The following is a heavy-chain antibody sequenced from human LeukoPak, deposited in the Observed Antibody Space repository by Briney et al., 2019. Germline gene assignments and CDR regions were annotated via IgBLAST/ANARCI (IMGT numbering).Heavy chain of an antibody. CDR3: AREGMVRGVRLGAFDI. CDR2: ISYDGSNK. V-gene: IGHV3-30-3*01. D-gene: IGHD3-10*01. CDR1: GFTFSSYA. J-gene: IGHJ3*02. Sequence: GGSLRLSCAASGFTFSSYAMHWVRQAPGKGLEWVAVISYDGSNKYYADSVKGRSTISRDNSKNTLYLQMNSLRAEDTAVYYCAREGMVRGVRLGAFDIWGQGTMVTVSS.